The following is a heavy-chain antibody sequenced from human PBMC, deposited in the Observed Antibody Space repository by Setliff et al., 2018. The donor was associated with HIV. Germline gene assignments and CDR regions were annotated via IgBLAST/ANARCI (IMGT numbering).Heavy chain of an antibody. V-gene: IGHV4-34*01. CDR3: ARLTTTYYYDSSAYYHPV. CDR2: INHSGST. D-gene: IGHD3-22*01. Sequence: SETLSRTCAVYGGSFSGYYWSWIRQPPGKGLEWIGEINHSGSTNYNPSLKSRVTISVDTSKNQFSLKLSSVTAADTAVFYCARLTTTYYYDSSAYYHPVWGQGTLVTVS. J-gene: IGHJ4*02. CDR1: GGSFSGYY.